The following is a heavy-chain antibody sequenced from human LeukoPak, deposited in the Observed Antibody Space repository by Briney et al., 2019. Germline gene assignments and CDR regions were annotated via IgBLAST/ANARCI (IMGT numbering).Heavy chain of an antibody. CDR1: GGSISSYY. D-gene: IGHD5-12*01. CDR2: IYYSGST. CDR3: ARGSRMATIQIQYYFDY. J-gene: IGHJ4*02. V-gene: IGHV4-59*01. Sequence: SETLSLTCTVSGGSISSYYWSWLRQPPGKGLEWIGYIYYSGSTNYNPSLKSRVTISVDTSKNQFSLKLSSVTAADTAVYYCARGSRMATIQIQYYFDYWGQGTLVTVSS.